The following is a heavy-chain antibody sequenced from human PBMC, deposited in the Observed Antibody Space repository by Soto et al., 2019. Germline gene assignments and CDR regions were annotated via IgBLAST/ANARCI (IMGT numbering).Heavy chain of an antibody. CDR3: ARERYQVLSDGMDV. J-gene: IGHJ6*02. CDR2: LNPKSGGT. D-gene: IGHD2-2*01. CDR1: GFTFSDYY. V-gene: IGHV1-2*02. Sequence: ASVKVSCKASGFTFSDYYMHWVREAPGQGLEWMGWLNPKSGGTTYAQKFQGRLTLSRDTSTNTAYMELSRLSIDDTALYYCARERYQVLSDGMDVWGQGTTVTVSS.